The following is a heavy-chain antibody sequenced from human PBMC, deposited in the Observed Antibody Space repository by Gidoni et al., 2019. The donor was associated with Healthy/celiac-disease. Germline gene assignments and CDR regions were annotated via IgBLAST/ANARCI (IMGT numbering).Heavy chain of an antibody. CDR2: LNPRGGST. Sequence: QVQLVQSGAEVKKPGASLQVSCTASGYTFPSHSLPWVRQAPGQGLEWMGILNPRGGSTSYAQKFQGRVTMTRDTSTSTVYMELSSLRSEDTAVYYCARDSDIAQVVSPGYWSLGRPVYWGQGTLVTVSS. CDR1: GYTFPSHS. V-gene: IGHV1-46*01. J-gene: IGHJ4*02. D-gene: IGHD5-12*01. CDR3: ARDSDIAQVVSPGYWSLGRPVY.